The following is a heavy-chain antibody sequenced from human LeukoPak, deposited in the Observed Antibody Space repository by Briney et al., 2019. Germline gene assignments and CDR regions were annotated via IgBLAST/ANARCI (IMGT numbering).Heavy chain of an antibody. V-gene: IGHV3-23*01. D-gene: IGHD4-17*01. CDR3: AKRGWGYGDYYYGMDV. J-gene: IGHJ6*02. CDR1: GFTFSSYA. Sequence: GGSLRLSCAASGFTFSSYAMSWDRQAPGKGLEWVSAISGSGGSTYYADSVKGRFTISRDNSKNTLYLQMNSLRAEDTAVYYCAKRGWGYGDYYYGMDVWAKGPRSPSP. CDR2: ISGSGGST.